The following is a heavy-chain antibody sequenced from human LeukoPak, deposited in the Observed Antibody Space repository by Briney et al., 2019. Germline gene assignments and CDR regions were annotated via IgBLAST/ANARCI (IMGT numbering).Heavy chain of an antibody. J-gene: IGHJ4*02. CDR2: IGGSGPTI. V-gene: IGHV3-11*01. D-gene: IGHD3-22*01. Sequence: PGGSLRLSCAASGFTFSDYYMTWIRQAPGKGLEWVSYIGGSGPTIYYAGSVKGRFTISRDNAKNSLHLQMNSLRAEDTAVYYCARDRSGYYHGLDYWGQGILVTVSS. CDR1: GFTFSDYY. CDR3: ARDRSGYYHGLDY.